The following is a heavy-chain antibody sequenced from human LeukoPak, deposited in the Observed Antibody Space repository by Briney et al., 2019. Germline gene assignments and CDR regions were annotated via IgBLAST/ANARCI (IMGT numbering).Heavy chain of an antibody. J-gene: IGHJ4*02. CDR3: ARRGISSGWYYFDY. V-gene: IGHV4-59*08. Sequence: SETLSLTCTVSGGSISSYYWSWIRQPPGKGLEWIGYIYYSGSTNYNPSLKSRVTISVDTSKNHLSLKLSSVTAADTAAYYCARRGISSGWYYFDYWGQGTLVTVSS. CDR2: IYYSGST. D-gene: IGHD6-19*01. CDR1: GGSISSYY.